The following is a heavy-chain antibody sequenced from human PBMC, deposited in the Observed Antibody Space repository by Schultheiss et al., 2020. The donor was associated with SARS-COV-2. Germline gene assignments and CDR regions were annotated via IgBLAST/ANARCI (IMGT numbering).Heavy chain of an antibody. V-gene: IGHV4-34*01. CDR1: GGSFSGYY. D-gene: IGHD1-26*01. CDR3: ARDSGSGRYGY. Sequence: GSLRLSCAVYGGSFSGYYWSWIRQPPGKGLEWIGEINHSGSTNYNPSLKSRVTISVDTSKNQFSLNLRSVTAADTAVYYCARDSGSGRYGYWGQGTLVTVSS. CDR2: INHSGST. J-gene: IGHJ4*02.